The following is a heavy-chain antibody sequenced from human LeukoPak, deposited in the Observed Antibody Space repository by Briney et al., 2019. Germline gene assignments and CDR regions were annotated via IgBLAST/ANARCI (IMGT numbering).Heavy chain of an antibody. CDR3: VRSLDY. CDR1: GFPFSSYA. J-gene: IGHJ4*02. V-gene: IGHV3-23*01. CDR2: IAGSDGFT. Sequence: GGSLRLSCAASGFPFSSYAMNWVRQAPGKGLEWVSVIAGSDGFTQYADSVKGRFTISRDNSKNTVYLQMNRLRVEDTALYYCVRSLDYWGQGTLVPLPS.